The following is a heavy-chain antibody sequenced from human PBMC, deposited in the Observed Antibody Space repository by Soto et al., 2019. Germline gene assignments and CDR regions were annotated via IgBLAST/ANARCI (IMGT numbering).Heavy chain of an antibody. CDR2: ISINNRKTVNT. V-gene: IGHV1-18*01. CDR3: ATVAVSMQYYYGVDV. J-gene: IGHJ6*01. CDR1: GYTFTSYG. D-gene: IGHD2-8*01. Sequence: QIQLVQSGLEVKNPGASVTLSCKISGYTFTSYGLTWVRQAPGRGLEWLGWISINNRKTVNTNYAQKHQGRDNMTADTATSKVFMDLRSLRSDDTAVHFCATVAVSMQYYYGVDVWGPGTMVAVSS.